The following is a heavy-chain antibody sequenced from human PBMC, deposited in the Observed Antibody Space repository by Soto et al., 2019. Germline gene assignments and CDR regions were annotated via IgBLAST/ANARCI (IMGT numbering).Heavy chain of an antibody. J-gene: IGHJ1*01. CDR1: GYSLTSYW. Sequence: GESLKISCKGSGYSLTSYWIGWVRQMPGKGLEWMGIIYPGDPDTRYSPSFQGQVTISADKSISTAYLQWSSLKASDTAMYYCARPGYCSGGSCYSFQHWGQGTLVTVSS. D-gene: IGHD2-15*01. CDR3: ARPGYCSGGSCYSFQH. CDR2: IYPGDPDT. V-gene: IGHV5-51*01.